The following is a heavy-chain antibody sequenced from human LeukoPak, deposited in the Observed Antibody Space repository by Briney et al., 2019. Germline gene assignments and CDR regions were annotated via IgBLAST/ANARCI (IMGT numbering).Heavy chain of an antibody. CDR1: GITLSNYA. D-gene: IGHD3-10*01. V-gene: IGHV3-23*01. CDR2: ISESGGST. J-gene: IGHJ4*02. Sequence: GGSLRLSCVVSGITLSNYAMSWVRQAPGKGLEWVSGISESGGSTNYADSVKGRFTISRDNSMNTVYLQMNSLRAEDTAVYFCAKRGIVIRGVLIIGFHKEAYYFDCWGQGILVTVSS. CDR3: AKRGIVIRGVLIIGFHKEAYYFDC.